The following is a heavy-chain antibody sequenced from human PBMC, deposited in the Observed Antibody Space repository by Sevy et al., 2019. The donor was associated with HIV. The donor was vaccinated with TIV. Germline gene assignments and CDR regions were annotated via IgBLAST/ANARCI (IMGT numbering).Heavy chain of an antibody. Sequence: ASVKVSCKASGYTFTGYYMHWVRQAPGQGLEWMGWINPNSGGTNYAQKFQGRVTMTRDTSISTAYMELSRLRSDDTAVYYCASVPSCGGECYSVPYFDYWGQGTLVTVSS. J-gene: IGHJ4*02. CDR2: INPNSGGT. CDR1: GYTFTGYY. V-gene: IGHV1-2*02. D-gene: IGHD2-21*01. CDR3: ASVPSCGGECYSVPYFDY.